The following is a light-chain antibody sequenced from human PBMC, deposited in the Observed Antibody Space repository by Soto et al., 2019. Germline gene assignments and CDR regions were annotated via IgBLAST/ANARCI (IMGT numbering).Light chain of an antibody. CDR1: QGISTW. Sequence: DIQITQSSSSVSASVGDRVTITCRPSQGISTWLAWYQQKPVKAPQLLIYAASSLQSGVPSRFSGSGSGTDFTLTISSMQPEAFANYYCQQADSLPLTFGGGTKVDIK. CDR2: AAS. V-gene: IGKV1D-12*01. J-gene: IGKJ4*01. CDR3: QQADSLPLT.